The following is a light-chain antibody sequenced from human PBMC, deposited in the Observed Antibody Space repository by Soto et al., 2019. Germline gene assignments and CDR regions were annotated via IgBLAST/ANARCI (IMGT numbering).Light chain of an antibody. J-gene: IGLJ1*01. V-gene: IGLV2-14*01. Sequence: TQPSSFSGSPGQSITIPCTGTNRDFGGYNYVSWYQQHPGKAPKLMIYDVSNRPSGVSNRFSGSKSGNTASLTISGLQAEDEADYYCSSYTSSSTLVVFGTGTKVTVL. CDR2: DVS. CDR3: SSYTSSSTLVV. CDR1: NRDFGGYNY.